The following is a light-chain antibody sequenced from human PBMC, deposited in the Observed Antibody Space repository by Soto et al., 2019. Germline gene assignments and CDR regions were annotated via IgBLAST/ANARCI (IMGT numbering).Light chain of an antibody. J-gene: IGKJ2*01. V-gene: IGKV1-12*01. Sequence: DIQMTQSPSSVSASVGDRVTITCRAGQGVRNWLAWYQQKPGEAPKLLIYAASTLRRGVPSRFRGSGSGTDFTFTITSLQPEDFATYYCQQAYSFPYTFGQGTKLEIK. CDR2: AAS. CDR3: QQAYSFPYT. CDR1: QGVRNW.